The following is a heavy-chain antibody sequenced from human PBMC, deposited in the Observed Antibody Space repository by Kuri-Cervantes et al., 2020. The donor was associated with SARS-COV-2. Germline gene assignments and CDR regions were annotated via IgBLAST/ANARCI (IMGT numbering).Heavy chain of an antibody. Sequence: SETLSLTCAVYGGSFSDYYWSWVRQPPGKGLEWIGEINHSGNTNYDPSLKSRVTISIDTSKNQFSLKLSSVTAADTAVYYCARGQKALDYDILTGYYYYYMDVWGKGTTVTVSS. J-gene: IGHJ6*03. V-gene: IGHV4-34*01. D-gene: IGHD3-9*01. CDR1: GGSFSDYY. CDR2: INHSGNT. CDR3: ARGQKALDYDILTGYYYYYMDV.